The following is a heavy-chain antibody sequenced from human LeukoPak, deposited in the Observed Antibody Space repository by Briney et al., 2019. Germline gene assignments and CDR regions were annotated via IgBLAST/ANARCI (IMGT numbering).Heavy chain of an antibody. CDR1: GFTFSSSW. V-gene: IGHV3-7*03. Sequence: GGSLRLSCVASGFTFSSSWMSWVRQAPGKGLEWVANIKQDGSEKSYVESVRGRFTISRDNAKNSLYLQLNSLRAEDTALYYCARDDPPDYWGQGTLVTVSS. CDR2: IKQDGSEK. CDR3: ARDDPPDY. J-gene: IGHJ4*02.